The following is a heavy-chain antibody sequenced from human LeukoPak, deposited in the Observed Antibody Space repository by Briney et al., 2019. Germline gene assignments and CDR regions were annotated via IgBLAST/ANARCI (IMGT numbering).Heavy chain of an antibody. CDR1: GFTFSSYS. J-gene: IGHJ6*02. CDR2: ISSSSSTI. CDR3: ARDREAGAYDSSGYPNMGEYYYGMDV. V-gene: IGHV3-48*04. D-gene: IGHD3-22*01. Sequence: GGSLRLSCAASGFTFSSYSMNWVRQAPGKGLEWVSYISSSSSTIYYADSVKGRFTISRDNAKNSLYLQMNSLRAEDTAVYYCARDREAGAYDSSGYPNMGEYYYGMDVWGQGTTVTVSS.